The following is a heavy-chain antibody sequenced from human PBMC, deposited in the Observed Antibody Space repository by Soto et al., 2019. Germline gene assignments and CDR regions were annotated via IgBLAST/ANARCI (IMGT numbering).Heavy chain of an antibody. V-gene: IGHV1-8*01. CDR2: MNPNSGNP. CDR1: GYTFTSYD. D-gene: IGHD3-10*01. Sequence: ASVKVSCKASGYTFTSYDINWVRQATGQGLEWMGWMNPNSGNPDYAQKFQGRVTMTRNTSISTAYMELSSLRSEDTAVYYCAKSGDYYYGMDVWGQGTTVTVSS. CDR3: AKSGDYYYGMDV. J-gene: IGHJ6*02.